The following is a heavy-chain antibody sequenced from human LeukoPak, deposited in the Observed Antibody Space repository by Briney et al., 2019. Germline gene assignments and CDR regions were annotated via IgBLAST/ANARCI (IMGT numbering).Heavy chain of an antibody. CDR2: TYHSGST. V-gene: IGHV4-38-2*02. Sequence: SETLSLTXIVSGYSIRSGYYWVWIRQPPGKGLEWIGSTYHSGSTLYNPSLKSRVTISVDTSKNKFSLKLSSVTAADTAMYYCARDQPYMDVWGEGTTVTVSS. CDR1: GYSIRSGYY. CDR3: ARDQPYMDV. J-gene: IGHJ6*03.